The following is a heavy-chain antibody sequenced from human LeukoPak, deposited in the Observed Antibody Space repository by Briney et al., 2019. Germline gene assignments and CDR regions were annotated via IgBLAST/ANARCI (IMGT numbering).Heavy chain of an antibody. CDR3: AKDHALAGTGGGFDV. J-gene: IGHJ3*01. CDR1: GFTFTTYA. Sequence: GGSLRLSCAASGFTFTTYAINWVRQAPGKGLEWVSGISGGGDKAYYADSVNGRFTISRDNSKNTVSLQMSSLRAEDTALYYCAKDHALAGTGGGFDVWGQGTRVAVSS. CDR2: ISGGGDKA. D-gene: IGHD6-19*01. V-gene: IGHV3-23*01.